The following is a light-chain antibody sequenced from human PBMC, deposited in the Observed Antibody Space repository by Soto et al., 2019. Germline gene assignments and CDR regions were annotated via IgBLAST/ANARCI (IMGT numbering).Light chain of an antibody. V-gene: IGKV3-20*01. Sequence: EIVLTQSPGTLSLSPGERATLSCRASQSVSSTYLAWYQQKPGQAPRLLIYGASIRATGVPDRFSGSGSGTDFTLTISRREPEDYAVYYCQQDGSSPYNFGQGTKLASK. CDR2: GAS. CDR3: QQDGSSPYN. J-gene: IGKJ2*01. CDR1: QSVSSTY.